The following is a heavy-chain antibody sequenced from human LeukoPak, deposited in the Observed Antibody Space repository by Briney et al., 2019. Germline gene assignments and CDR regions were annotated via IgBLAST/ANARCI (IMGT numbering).Heavy chain of an antibody. D-gene: IGHD5-18*01. CDR1: GFTFSSYA. V-gene: IGHV3-64*01. Sequence: GGSLRLSRAASGFTFSSYAMHWVRQAPGKGLEYVSAISSNGGSTYYANSVKGRFAISRDNSKNTLYLQMGSLRAEDMAVYYCARGVRGYSLGPDYWGQGTLVTVSS. CDR2: ISSNGGST. CDR3: ARGVRGYSLGPDY. J-gene: IGHJ4*02.